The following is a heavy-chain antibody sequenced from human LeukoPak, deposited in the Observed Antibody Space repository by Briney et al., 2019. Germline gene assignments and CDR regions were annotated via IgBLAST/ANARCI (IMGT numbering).Heavy chain of an antibody. CDR2: IWYDGSNK. CDR1: GFTFSSYG. V-gene: IGHV3-33*01. Sequence: PGRSLRLSCAASGFTFSSYGMHWVRQAPGKGLEWVAVIWYDGSNKYYADSVKGRFTISRDNSKNTLYLQMNSLRAEDTAVYYCARSMYYYDSSGYCFDWFDPWGQGTLVTVSS. D-gene: IGHD3-22*01. J-gene: IGHJ5*02. CDR3: ARSMYYYDSSGYCFDWFDP.